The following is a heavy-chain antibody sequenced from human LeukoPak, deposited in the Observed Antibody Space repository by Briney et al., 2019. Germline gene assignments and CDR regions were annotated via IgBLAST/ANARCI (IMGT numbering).Heavy chain of an antibody. CDR2: IYSGGST. CDR1: GFTVSSNY. Sequence: PGGSLRLSCAASGFTVSSNYMSWVRRAPGKGLEWVSVIYSGGSTYYADSVKGRFTISRDNSKNTLYLQMNSLRAEDAAVYYCASDYYDSSGYYFDYWGQGTLVTVSS. V-gene: IGHV3-53*01. D-gene: IGHD3-22*01. J-gene: IGHJ4*02. CDR3: ASDYYDSSGYYFDY.